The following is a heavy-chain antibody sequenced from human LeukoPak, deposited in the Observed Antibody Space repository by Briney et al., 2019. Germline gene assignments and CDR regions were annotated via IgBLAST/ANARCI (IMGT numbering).Heavy chain of an antibody. Sequence: AGSLRLPCAASGFTFSSSWMTWVRQAPGKGLEWVATIKPDGSEGSYVDSVKGRFTISRDNAKNSLFLQMISLRAEDTAVYYCARDRAYKSFDYWGQGALVTVSS. CDR1: GFTFSSSW. D-gene: IGHD3-16*01. CDR2: IKPDGSEG. V-gene: IGHV3-7*04. CDR3: ARDRAYKSFDY. J-gene: IGHJ4*02.